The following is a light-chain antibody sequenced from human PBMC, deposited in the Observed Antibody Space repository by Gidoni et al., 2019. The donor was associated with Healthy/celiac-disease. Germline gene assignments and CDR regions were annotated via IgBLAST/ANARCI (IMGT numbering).Light chain of an antibody. CDR1: QSISSY. V-gene: IGKV1-39*01. CDR2: AAS. Sequence: DIQMTPSPSSLSASVGDRVTITCRASQSISSYLNWYQQKPGKAPKLLIYAASSLQSGVPSRFSGSGSGTDFTLTISSLQPEDFATYYCQQSYSTPTWTFXXXTKVEIK. CDR3: QQSYSTPTWT. J-gene: IGKJ1*01.